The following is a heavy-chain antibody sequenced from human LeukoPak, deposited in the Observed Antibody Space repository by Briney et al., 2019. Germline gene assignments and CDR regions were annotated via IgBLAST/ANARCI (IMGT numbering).Heavy chain of an antibody. J-gene: IGHJ4*02. V-gene: IGHV4-34*01. CDR1: GGSFSGYY. CDR3: ARGRYSSGWSFDY. D-gene: IGHD6-19*01. Sequence: PSETLSLTCAVYGGSFSGYYWSWIRQPPGKGLEWIGEINHSGSTNYNPSLKSRVTISVDTSKNQFSLKLSSVTAADTAVYDCARGRYSSGWSFDYWGQGTLVTVSS. CDR2: INHSGST.